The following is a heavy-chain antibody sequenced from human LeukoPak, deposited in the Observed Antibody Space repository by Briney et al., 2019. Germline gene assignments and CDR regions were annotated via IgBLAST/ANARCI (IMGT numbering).Heavy chain of an antibody. J-gene: IGHJ4*02. CDR2: ISGSGGST. D-gene: IGHD6-6*01. CDR1: GLTLSKYA. Sequence: PGGSLRLSCAASGLTLSKYAMTWVRQAPGKGLEWVSGISGSGGSTYYADSVKGRFTISRDNSKNTLYLQMNSLRAEDTAVYYCAREGGIAARPMDYWGQGTLVTVSS. V-gene: IGHV3-23*01. CDR3: AREGGIAARPMDY.